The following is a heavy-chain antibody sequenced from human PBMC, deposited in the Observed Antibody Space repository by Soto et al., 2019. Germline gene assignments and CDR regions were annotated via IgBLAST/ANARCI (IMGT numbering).Heavy chain of an antibody. CDR1: GYTFTIYG. D-gene: IGHD3-22*01. CDR3: ASDLYYYDSSGYYYPIDY. CDR2: ISAYNGNT. Sequence: ASVKVSWKASGYTFTIYGISWVRQAPGQGLEWMGWISAYNGNTNYAQKLQGRVTMTTDTSTSTAYMELRSLRSDDTAVYYCASDLYYYDSSGYYYPIDYWGRG. V-gene: IGHV1-18*01. J-gene: IGHJ4*01.